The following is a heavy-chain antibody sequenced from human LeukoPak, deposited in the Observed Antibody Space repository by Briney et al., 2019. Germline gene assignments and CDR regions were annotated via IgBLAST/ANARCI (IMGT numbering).Heavy chain of an antibody. Sequence: GASVKVSCKASGYTFTGYYMHWVRQAPGQGLEWMGWINPNSGGTNYAQKFQGRVTMTRDTSISTAYMELSRLRSDDTAVYYCARHTGIAAAGMIYYYYYYMDVWGKGTTVTVSS. J-gene: IGHJ6*03. CDR3: ARHTGIAAAGMIYYYYYYMDV. CDR1: GYTFTGYY. CDR2: INPNSGGT. V-gene: IGHV1-2*02. D-gene: IGHD6-13*01.